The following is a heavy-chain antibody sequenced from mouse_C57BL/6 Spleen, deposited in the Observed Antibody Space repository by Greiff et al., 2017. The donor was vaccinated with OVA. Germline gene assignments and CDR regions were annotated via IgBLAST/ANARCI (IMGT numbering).Heavy chain of an antibody. J-gene: IGHJ3*01. CDR2: ISDGGSYT. D-gene: IGHD4-1*01. CDR3: ARDEAGTRSGGFAY. CDR1: GFTFSSYA. Sequence: EVQLVESGGGLVKPGGSLKLSCAASGFTFSSYAMSWVRQTPEKRLEWVATISDGGSYTYYPDNVKGRFTISRDNAKNNLYLQMSHLKSEDTAMYYCARDEAGTRSGGFAYWGQGTLVTVSA. V-gene: IGHV5-4*01.